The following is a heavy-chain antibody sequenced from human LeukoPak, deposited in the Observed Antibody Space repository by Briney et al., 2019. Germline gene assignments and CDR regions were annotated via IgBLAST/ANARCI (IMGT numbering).Heavy chain of an antibody. V-gene: IGHV4-4*07. CDR3: ARLRWEPDAFDI. CDR2: IDAGGST. J-gene: IGHJ3*02. D-gene: IGHD1-26*01. CDR1: AGSISSYY. Sequence: PSETLSLTCIVSAGSISSYYWTWIRQPAGKRLEYIGRIDAGGSTDYYPSLKSRVTMSIDTSKNQFSLKLSSVTAADTAVYYCARLRWEPDAFDIWGQGTMVTVSS.